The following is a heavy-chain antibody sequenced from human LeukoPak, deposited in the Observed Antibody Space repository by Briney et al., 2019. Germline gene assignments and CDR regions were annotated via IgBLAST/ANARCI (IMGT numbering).Heavy chain of an antibody. V-gene: IGHV3-21*01. CDR1: GFTFSSYS. J-gene: IGHJ5*02. Sequence: GSLRLSCAASGFTFSSYSMNWVRQAPGKGLEWVSSISSSSSYIYYADSVKGRFTISRDNAKNSLYLQMNSLRAEDTAVYYCARDDYDFWSGYSFPNWFDPWGQGTLVTVSS. D-gene: IGHD3-3*01. CDR2: ISSSSSYI. CDR3: ARDDYDFWSGYSFPNWFDP.